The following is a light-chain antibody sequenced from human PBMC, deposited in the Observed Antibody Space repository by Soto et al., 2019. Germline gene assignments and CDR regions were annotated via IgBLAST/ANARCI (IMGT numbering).Light chain of an antibody. CDR2: DAS. J-gene: IGKJ2*01. V-gene: IGKV3-11*01. CDR3: QQRSNWPPYT. CDR1: QSVSSY. Sequence: DIVLTQSPATLSLSPGERATLSCRASQSVSSYLAWYQQNPGQAPSLLIYDASNRATGIPARFSGSGSGTDVTVTISSLEPEDCAVYYCQQRSNWPPYTFGQGTKLEIK.